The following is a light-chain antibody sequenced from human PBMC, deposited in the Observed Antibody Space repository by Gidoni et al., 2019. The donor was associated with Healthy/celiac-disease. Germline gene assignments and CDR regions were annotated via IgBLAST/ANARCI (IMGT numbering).Light chain of an antibody. CDR3: QQYYSTPSH. CDR2: WAS. Sequence: DIVMTQSPDSLAVSLGERATINCKSSQSVLYSSNNKNYLAWYQQKPGQPPKLLIYWASTRESGVPDRFSGSGSGTDFNLTISSLQAEDVAVYYCQQYYSTPSHFGGGTKVEIK. V-gene: IGKV4-1*01. J-gene: IGKJ4*01. CDR1: QSVLYSSNNKNY.